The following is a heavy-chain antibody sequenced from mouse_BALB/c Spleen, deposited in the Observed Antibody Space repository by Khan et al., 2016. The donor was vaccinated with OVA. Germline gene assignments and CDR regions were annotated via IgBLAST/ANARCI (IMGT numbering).Heavy chain of an antibody. CDR1: GFTFTNYG. CDR2: INTYTGEP. J-gene: IGHJ4*01. D-gene: IGHD2-14*01. Sequence: QIQLVKSGPELKKPGETVQISCKASGFTFTNYGMNWVKQAPGKGLKWMGWINTYTGEPTFADDFKGRFALSLETSASTAYLQINSLKNEDTATYFCARVGYNGTMDCWGQGTSVTVSS. V-gene: IGHV9-3-1*01. CDR3: ARVGYNGTMDC.